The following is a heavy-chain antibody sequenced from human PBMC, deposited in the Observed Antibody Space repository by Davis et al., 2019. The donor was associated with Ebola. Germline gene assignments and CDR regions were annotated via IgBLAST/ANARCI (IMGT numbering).Heavy chain of an antibody. J-gene: IGHJ4*02. D-gene: IGHD3-3*01. CDR2: ISSDSNYI. CDR3: GGYY. Sequence: GESLKISCAASGFTFSSYSMNWVRQVPGKGLEWVSSISSDSNYIYYADPVKGRFTISRDNAKNSLYLQMNSLRAEDTAVYYCGGYYWGQGTLVNVSS. V-gene: IGHV3-21*01. CDR1: GFTFSSYS.